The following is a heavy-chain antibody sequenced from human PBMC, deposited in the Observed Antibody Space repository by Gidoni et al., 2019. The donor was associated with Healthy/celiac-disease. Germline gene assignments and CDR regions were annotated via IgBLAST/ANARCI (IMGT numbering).Heavy chain of an antibody. D-gene: IGHD6-13*01. CDR1: Y. V-gene: IGHV3-11*01. CDR3: ARDCTAENIAAAGHLGDY. CDR2: ISSSGSTI. J-gene: IGHJ4*02. Sequence: YMSWIRQAPGKGLEWVSYISSSGSTIYYADSVKGRFTISRDNAKNSLYLQMNSLRAEDTAVYYCARDCTAENIAAAGHLGDYWGQGTLVTVSS.